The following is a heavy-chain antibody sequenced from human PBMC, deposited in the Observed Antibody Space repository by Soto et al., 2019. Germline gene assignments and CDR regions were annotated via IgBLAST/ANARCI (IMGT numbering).Heavy chain of an antibody. Sequence: QLQLQESGPGLVKPSETLSLTCSVSGDSINSDKYYWGWIRQPPGKGLEWIGSIYYRGNTYYNPSLPTRVTMSLDKSKSQFSLKLNSVTAADSAVYFCARLEGLATISYYFDFWGQGALVTVSS. CDR2: IYYRGNT. CDR1: GDSINSDKYY. CDR3: ARLEGLATISYYFDF. V-gene: IGHV4-39*01. J-gene: IGHJ4*02. D-gene: IGHD3-9*01.